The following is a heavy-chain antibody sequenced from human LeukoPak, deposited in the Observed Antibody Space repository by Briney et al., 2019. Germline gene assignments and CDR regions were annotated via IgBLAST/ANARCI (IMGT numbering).Heavy chain of an antibody. D-gene: IGHD4-23*01. CDR2: IYYSGTS. CDR1: GGSISSSSFY. J-gene: IGHJ4*02. Sequence: PSETLSLSCTVSGGSISSSSFYWGWLPQPPGKGLEWVGSIYYSGTSYYNPAPRSRVTISVDTSKIHFSLKLSAGTAADTTLYYCARHGSVSGGRFPNSFFDYWGEGRLVTVSS. CDR3: ARHGSVSGGRFPNSFFDY. V-gene: IGHV4-39*01.